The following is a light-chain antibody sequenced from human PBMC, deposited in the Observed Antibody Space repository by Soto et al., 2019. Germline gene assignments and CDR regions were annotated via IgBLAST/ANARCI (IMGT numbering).Light chain of an antibody. CDR1: SSDVGGFIF. J-gene: IGLJ1*01. CDR3: VSYTTSASYV. V-gene: IGLV2-14*01. CDR2: DVS. Sequence: QSVLTQPASVSGSPGQSITISCTGTSSDVGGFIFVPWYQQHPGRAPKLMIYDVSNRPSGVSNRFSGSKSGNTASLTISGLQADDDADYYCVSYTTSASYVFGTGTKLTVL.